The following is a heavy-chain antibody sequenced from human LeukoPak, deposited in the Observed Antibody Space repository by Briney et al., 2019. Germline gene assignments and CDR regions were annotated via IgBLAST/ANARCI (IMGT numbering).Heavy chain of an antibody. J-gene: IGHJ4*02. CDR3: ARDLITMIPDVFDY. CDR1: GFTFSDYY. CDR2: ISSSSSTI. Sequence: GGSLRLSCAASGFTFSDYYMSWIRQAPGKGLEWVSYISSSSSTIYYADSVKGRFTISRDNAKNSLYLQMNSLRAEDTAVYYCARDLITMIPDVFDYWGQGTLVTVSS. D-gene: IGHD3-22*01. V-gene: IGHV3-11*04.